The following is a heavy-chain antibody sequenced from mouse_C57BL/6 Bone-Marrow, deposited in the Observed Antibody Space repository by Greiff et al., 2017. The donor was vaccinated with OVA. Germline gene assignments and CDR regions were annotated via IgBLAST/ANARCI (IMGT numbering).Heavy chain of an antibody. D-gene: IGHD2-3*01. CDR1: GYTFTSYW. CDR2: IHPSDSDT. Sequence: QVQLKQPGAELVKPGASVKVSCKASGYTFTSYWMHWVKQRPGQGLEWIGRIHPSDSDTNYNQKFKGKATLTVDKSSSTAYMQLSSLTSEDSAVYYCAIFEGWLLLFDYWGQGTTLTVSS. CDR3: AIFEGWLLLFDY. J-gene: IGHJ2*01. V-gene: IGHV1-74*01.